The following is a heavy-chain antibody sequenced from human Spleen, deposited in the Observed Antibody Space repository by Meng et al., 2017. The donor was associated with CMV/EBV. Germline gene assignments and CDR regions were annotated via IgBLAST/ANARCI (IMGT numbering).Heavy chain of an antibody. CDR3: ARSSAEMATVKFDY. CDR2: IYWDGDK. Sequence: FSGFSLSTSGVGVGWIRQPPGKALEWLAVIYWDGDKRYSPSLKSRLTITKDTSKNQVVLRMTNMAPEDTATFYCARSSAEMATVKFDYWGQGTLVTSPQ. V-gene: IGHV2-5*02. J-gene: IGHJ4*02. CDR1: GFSLSTSGVG. D-gene: IGHD5-24*01.